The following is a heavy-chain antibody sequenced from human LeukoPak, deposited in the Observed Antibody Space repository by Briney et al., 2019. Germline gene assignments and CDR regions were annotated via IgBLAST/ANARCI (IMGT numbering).Heavy chain of an antibody. CDR2: IRCDGSNK. V-gene: IGHV3-30*02. D-gene: IGHD6-6*01. Sequence: GGSLRLSCAASGFTFSSYGMHWVRQAPGKGLEWVAFIRCDGSNKYYADSVKGRFTISRDNSKNTLYLQMNSLRAEDTAVYYCAKDQYSSSYYFDYWGQGTLVTVSS. J-gene: IGHJ4*02. CDR3: AKDQYSSSYYFDY. CDR1: GFTFSSYG.